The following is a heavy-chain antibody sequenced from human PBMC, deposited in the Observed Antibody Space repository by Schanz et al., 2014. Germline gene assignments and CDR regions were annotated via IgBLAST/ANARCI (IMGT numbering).Heavy chain of an antibody. D-gene: IGHD2-15*01. V-gene: IGHV3-11*05. CDR1: GFTFSDHY. CDR2: ISSGSSYA. J-gene: IGHJ6*02. CDR3: AKGMGYCSGGACYDYYYYGLDV. Sequence: VQLVESGGGLVQPGGSLRLSCAASGFTFSDHYMDWVRQAPGKGLEWVSDISSGSSYANYADSVKGRFAISRDNSENTLYLQMNSLSADDTAVFDCAKGMGYCSGGACYDYYYYGLDVWGQGTTVTVSS.